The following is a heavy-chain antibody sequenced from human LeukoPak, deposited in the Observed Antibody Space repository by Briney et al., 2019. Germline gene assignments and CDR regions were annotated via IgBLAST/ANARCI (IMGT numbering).Heavy chain of an antibody. D-gene: IGHD3-3*01. V-gene: IGHV1-46*01. CDR1: GCTFTSYY. CDR2: INPSGGST. J-gene: IGHJ6*03. Sequence: ASVKVSCKASGCTFTSYYMHWVRQAPGQGLEWMGIINPSGGSTSYAQKFQGRVTMTRDMSTSTVYMELSSLRSEDTAVYYCARSPRRRITIFGVVTHYYMDVWGKGTTVTVSS. CDR3: ARSPRRRITIFGVVTHYYMDV.